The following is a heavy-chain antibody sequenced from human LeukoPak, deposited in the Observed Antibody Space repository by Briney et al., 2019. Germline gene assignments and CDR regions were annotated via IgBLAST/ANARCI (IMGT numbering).Heavy chain of an antibody. CDR1: GGSISSYY. J-gene: IGHJ6*03. D-gene: IGHD3-10*01. CDR2: IYYSGST. CDR3: ARAAYYYGSGSFGDYYYMDV. V-gene: IGHV4-59*01. Sequence: SETLSLTCTVSGGSISSYYWSWIRQPPGKGLEWIGYIYYSGSTNYNPSLKSRVTISVDTSKQQFSLKLSSVTAADTAVYYCARAAYYYGSGSFGDYYYMDVWGKGTTVTVSS.